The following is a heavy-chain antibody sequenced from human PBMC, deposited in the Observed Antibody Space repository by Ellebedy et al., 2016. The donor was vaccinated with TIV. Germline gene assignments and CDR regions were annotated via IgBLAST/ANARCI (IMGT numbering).Heavy chain of an antibody. CDR3: ARERDGWYYDG. D-gene: IGHD5-24*01. V-gene: IGHV3-30-3*01. J-gene: IGHJ4*02. CDR1: GFTFSSYD. CDR2: ISYDGSDK. Sequence: GESLKISCAASGFTFSSYDMHWVRQAPSKGLEWVSIISYDGSDKSYAHFVKGRFTISRDNAKKTLYLQMTSLRPDDAAVYYCARERDGWYYDGWGQGTQVTVSS.